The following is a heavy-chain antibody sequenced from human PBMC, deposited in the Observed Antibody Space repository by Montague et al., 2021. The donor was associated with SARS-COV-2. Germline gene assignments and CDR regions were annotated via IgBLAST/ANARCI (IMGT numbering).Heavy chain of an antibody. V-gene: IGHV4-31*03. Sequence: TLSLTCTVSGGSISSGGYYWSWIRQHPGKGLEWIGYIYYSGSTYYXPSLKSRVTISVDTSKNQFSLKMSSVTAADTAVYYCARSPEPMIILIITSLNWYFDLGGRGPLVTVSS. CDR3: ARSPEPMIILIITSLNWYFDL. J-gene: IGHJ2*01. CDR2: IYYSGST. CDR1: GGSISSGGYY. D-gene: IGHD3-22*01.